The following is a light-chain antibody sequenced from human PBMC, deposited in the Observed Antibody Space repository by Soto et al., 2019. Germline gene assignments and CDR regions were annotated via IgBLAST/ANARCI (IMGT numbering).Light chain of an antibody. CDR2: GAS. CDR3: HQYNSWTTIT. Sequence: EIVMTQSPATLSVSPGERATLSCRASQSISSKLGWYQQRPGQAPRLLIYGASTRATGIPARFSGSGPGTEFTLTISSLQSEDSAVYYCHQYNSWTTITFGQGTRLQMK. J-gene: IGKJ5*01. CDR1: QSISSK. V-gene: IGKV3-15*01.